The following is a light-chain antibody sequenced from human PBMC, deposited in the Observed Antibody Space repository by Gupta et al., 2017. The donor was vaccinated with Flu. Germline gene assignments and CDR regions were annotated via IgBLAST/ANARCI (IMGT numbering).Light chain of an antibody. CDR2: GDN. Sequence: QSVLTQPPSVSGAPGQRVTISCTGRMSNIGGGSDVHWYQHVPGSAPKLLIYGDNYRPSGVPDRFSGSKSGSSASLAITGLQAEDEADYYCQSYDSSRRGYVFGSGTKVTAL. J-gene: IGLJ1*01. CDR3: QSYDSSRRGYV. V-gene: IGLV1-40*01. CDR1: MSNIGGGSD.